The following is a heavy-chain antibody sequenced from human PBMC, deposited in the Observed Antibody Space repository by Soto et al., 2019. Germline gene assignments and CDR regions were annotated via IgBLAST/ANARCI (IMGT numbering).Heavy chain of an antibody. CDR1: GFTFSDSW. V-gene: IGHV3-7*01. Sequence: PGGSLRLSCTASGFTFSDSWMTWVRQAPGKGLEWVARIKPDESEKKYADSVKGRFSISGVNAKNSMYLQMDSLRGEDTAVYYCVRGGSNYASWGQGTLVTVSS. D-gene: IGHD4-4*01. CDR2: IKPDESEK. J-gene: IGHJ5*02. CDR3: VRGGSNYAS.